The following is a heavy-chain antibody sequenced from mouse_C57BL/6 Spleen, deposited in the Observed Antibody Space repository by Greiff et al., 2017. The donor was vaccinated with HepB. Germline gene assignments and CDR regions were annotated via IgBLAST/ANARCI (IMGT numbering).Heavy chain of an antibody. CDR1: GFSFNTYA. Sequence: EVQGVESGGGLVQPKGSLKLSCAASGFSFNTYAMNWVRQAPGKGLEWVARIRSKSNNYATYDADSVKDRFTISRDDSESMIDRQMNNSKTEDTAMYDSVRANWDYFDYWGQGTTLTVSS. D-gene: IGHD4-1*01. CDR3: VRANWDYFDY. J-gene: IGHJ2*01. V-gene: IGHV10-1*01. CDR2: IRSKSNNYAT.